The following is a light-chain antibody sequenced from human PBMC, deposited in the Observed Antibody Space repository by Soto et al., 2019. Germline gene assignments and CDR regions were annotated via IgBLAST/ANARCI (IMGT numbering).Light chain of an antibody. V-gene: IGLV2-8*01. J-gene: IGLJ1*01. CDR2: DVN. Sequence: QAALTQPPSASGSPGQSVTISCTGTRSDIGGSDYVAWYQQNTGKAPTLVIYDVNKLPSGVPDRFSGSNSGTTASLTVSGLQAQDEADYYCSAYAGRNNFCVFGTGTKVTVL. CDR1: RSDIGGSDY. CDR3: SAYAGRNNFCV.